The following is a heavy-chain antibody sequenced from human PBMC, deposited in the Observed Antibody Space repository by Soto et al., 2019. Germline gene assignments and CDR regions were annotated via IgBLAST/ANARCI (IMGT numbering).Heavy chain of an antibody. CDR1: GYTFGHFY. CDR3: ARDEGGYDILTGSYKAHHFDQ. Sequence: RASVKVSCKASGYTFGHFYITWVRQAPGQGLEWMGAISPHNRNTNYAEKFRGRVTMTTDTSTTTAYMELRSLRSDDTAVYYCARDEGGYDILTGSYKAHHFDQWGQGALVTVSS. V-gene: IGHV1-18*01. J-gene: IGHJ4*02. CDR2: ISPHNRNT. D-gene: IGHD3-9*01.